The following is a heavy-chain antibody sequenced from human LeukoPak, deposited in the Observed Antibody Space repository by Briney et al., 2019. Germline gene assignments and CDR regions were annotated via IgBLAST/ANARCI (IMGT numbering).Heavy chain of an antibody. Sequence: PGGTLRLSCAPSGFTLRSYAMSWVREAPGKGEEWVSAISCSGGSTYYADSVKGRFTISRDNSKNTLYLQMNSLRAEDTAVYYCSKDHMVRGVLDYWCQGTLVTVSS. V-gene: IGHV3-23*01. CDR2: ISCSGGST. CDR3: SKDHMVRGVLDY. J-gene: IGHJ4*02. D-gene: IGHD3-10*01. CDR1: GFTLRSYA.